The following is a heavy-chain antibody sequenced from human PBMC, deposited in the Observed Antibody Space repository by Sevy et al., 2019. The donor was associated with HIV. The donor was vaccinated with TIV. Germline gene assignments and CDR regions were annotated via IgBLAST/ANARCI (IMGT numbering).Heavy chain of an antibody. Sequence: GGSLRLSCAASGFTFSSYWMSWVRQAPGKGLEWVANIKQDGSEKYYVDSVKGRFTISRDNAKNSLYLQMNSLRAEDTAVYYCARDWECTGGVCYFMDVWGQRTTVTGSS. CDR3: ARDWECTGGVCYFMDV. D-gene: IGHD2-8*02. CDR1: GFTFSSYW. J-gene: IGHJ6*02. V-gene: IGHV3-7*05. CDR2: IKQDGSEK.